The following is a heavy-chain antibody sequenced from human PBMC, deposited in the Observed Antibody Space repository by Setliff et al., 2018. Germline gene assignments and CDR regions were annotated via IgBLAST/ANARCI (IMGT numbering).Heavy chain of an antibody. V-gene: IGHV1-46*01. D-gene: IGHD2-15*01. Sequence: KVSCKASGYTFTSYYMHWVRQAPGQGLEWMGIINPSGGSTSYAQKFQGRVTMTRDTSTSTVYMELSSLRSEDTAVYYCARGYCSGGSCPYYFDYWGQGTLVTVSS. CDR3: ARGYCSGGSCPYYFDY. CDR1: GYTFTSYY. CDR2: INPSGGST. J-gene: IGHJ4*02.